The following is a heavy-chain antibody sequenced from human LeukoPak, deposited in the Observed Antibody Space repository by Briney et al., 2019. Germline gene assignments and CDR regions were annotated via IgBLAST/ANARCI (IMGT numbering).Heavy chain of an antibody. J-gene: IGHJ4*02. D-gene: IGHD1-26*01. CDR2: IYPGDSDT. V-gene: IGHV5-51*01. CDR1: GYSFTGYW. CDR3: ASVDSGTYPYYFDY. Sequence: GESLKISCKGSGYSFTGYWIGWVRQMPGKGLEWMGIIYPGDSDTRYSPSFQGQVTISADKSISTTYLQWSSLKASDSAMYYCASVDSGTYPYYFDYWGQGTLVTVSS.